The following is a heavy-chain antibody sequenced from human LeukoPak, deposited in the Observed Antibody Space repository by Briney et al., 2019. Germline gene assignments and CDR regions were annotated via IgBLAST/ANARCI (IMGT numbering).Heavy chain of an antibody. CDR1: GFTFSSYS. D-gene: IGHD4/OR15-4a*01. Sequence: GGSLRLSCAASGFTFSSYSLNWVRQAPGKGLEWVSSISSSSSYIYYADSVKGRFTISRDNAKNSLYLQMNSLRAEDTAVYYCARYSGAHRGPTVSIDYWGQGTLVTVSS. J-gene: IGHJ4*02. CDR2: ISSSSSYI. CDR3: ARYSGAHRGPTVSIDY. V-gene: IGHV3-21*01.